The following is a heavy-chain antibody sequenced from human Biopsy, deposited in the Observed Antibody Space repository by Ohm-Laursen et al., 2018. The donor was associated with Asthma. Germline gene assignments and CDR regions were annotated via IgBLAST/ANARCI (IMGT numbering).Heavy chain of an antibody. CDR1: GFTFDDYA. V-gene: IGHV3-9*01. CDR2: VSWNSGSI. J-gene: IGHJ4*02. CDR3: VKDIRLQLWGFDS. D-gene: IGHD6-13*01. Sequence: SLRLSCSAAGFTFDDYAMHWVRQAPGKGLEWVSGVSWNSGSIDYADSVKGRFTISRDNAKNSLYLQMNSLRGADTALYYCVKDIRLQLWGFDSWGQGTLVTVSS.